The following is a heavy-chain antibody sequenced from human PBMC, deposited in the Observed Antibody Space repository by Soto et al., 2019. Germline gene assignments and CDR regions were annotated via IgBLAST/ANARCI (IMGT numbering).Heavy chain of an antibody. J-gene: IGHJ5*02. CDR3: ARTELTMVRGVISIWFDP. V-gene: IGHV2-70*01. Sequence: SGPTLVNPTQTLTLTCTFSGFSHSTSGMCVSWIRQPPGKALEWLALIDWDDDKYYSTSLKTRLTISKDTSKNQVVLTMTNMDPVDTATYYCARTELTMVRGVISIWFDPWGQGTLVTVS. CDR1: GFSHSTSGMC. CDR2: IDWDDDK. D-gene: IGHD3-10*01.